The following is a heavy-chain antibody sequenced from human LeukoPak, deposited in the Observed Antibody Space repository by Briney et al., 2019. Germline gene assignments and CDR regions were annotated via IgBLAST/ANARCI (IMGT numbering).Heavy chain of an antibody. CDR2: IYYSGST. Sequence: SETLSLTCTVSGGSISSYYWSWIRQPPGKGLEWIGYIYYSGSTKYNPSLKSRVTISVDTSKNQFSLKLSSVTAADTAVYYCAREAYSSGWYESYWYFDLWGRGTLVTVSS. D-gene: IGHD6-19*01. CDR3: AREAYSSGWYESYWYFDL. CDR1: GGSISSYY. J-gene: IGHJ2*01. V-gene: IGHV4-59*01.